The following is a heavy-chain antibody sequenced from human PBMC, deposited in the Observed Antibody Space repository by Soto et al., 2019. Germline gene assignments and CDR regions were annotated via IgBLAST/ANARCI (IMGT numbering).Heavy chain of an antibody. CDR1: GFTFSSYA. V-gene: IGHV3-23*01. Sequence: GGSLRLSCAASGFTFSSYAMSWVRQAPGKGLEWVSAISGSGGSTYYADSVKGRFTISRDNSKNTLYLQMNSLRAEDTAVYYCAKVAFRGELHYYYYYGMDVWGQGTTVTVSS. D-gene: IGHD1-26*01. J-gene: IGHJ6*02. CDR3: AKVAFRGELHYYYYYGMDV. CDR2: ISGSGGST.